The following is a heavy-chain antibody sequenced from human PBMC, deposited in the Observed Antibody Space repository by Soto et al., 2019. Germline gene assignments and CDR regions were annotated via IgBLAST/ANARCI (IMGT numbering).Heavy chain of an antibody. D-gene: IGHD5-18*01. CDR2: IYYSGST. CDR1: GGSISSSSYY. J-gene: IGHJ5*02. V-gene: IGHV4-39*01. Sequence: QLQLQESGPGLVKPSETLSLTCTVSGGSISSSSYYWGWIRQPPGKGLEWIGSIYYSGSTYYNPSPKSRVTISVDTSENQFSMKLSSVTAADTAVYYCARSLIRGLDTDPWGQGTLITVSS. CDR3: ARSLIRGLDTDP.